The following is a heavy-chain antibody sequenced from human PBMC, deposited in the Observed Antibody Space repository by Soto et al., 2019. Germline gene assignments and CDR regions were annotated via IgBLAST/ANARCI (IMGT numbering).Heavy chain of an antibody. D-gene: IGHD5-18*01. CDR2: ISSRSGTI. J-gene: IGHJ4*02. CDR3: AREVDRALVGSPHYFDY. V-gene: IGHV3-48*04. Sequence: GGSLRLSCTVSGFSLSSYGMHWVRQAPGQGLEWVSYISSRSGTIFDADSVKGRFTLSRDNSKNSMYLQMNSLRAEDTAVYYCAREVDRALVGSPHYFDYWGQGTLVTVSS. CDR1: GFSLSSYG.